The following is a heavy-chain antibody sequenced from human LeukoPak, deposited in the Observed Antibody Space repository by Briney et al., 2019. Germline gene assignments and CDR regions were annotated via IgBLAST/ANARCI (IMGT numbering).Heavy chain of an antibody. CDR3: ARGPPNYDFWSGYPYGMDV. CDR1: GGSISSSSYS. J-gene: IGHJ6*02. D-gene: IGHD3-3*01. CDR2: IYYSGST. Sequence: SETLSLTCTVSGGSISSSSYSWTWIRQPPGKGLEWIGYIYYSGSTNYNPSLKSRVTISVDTSKNQFSLKLSSVTAADTAVYYCARGPPNYDFWSGYPYGMDVWGQGTTVTVSS. V-gene: IGHV4-61*01.